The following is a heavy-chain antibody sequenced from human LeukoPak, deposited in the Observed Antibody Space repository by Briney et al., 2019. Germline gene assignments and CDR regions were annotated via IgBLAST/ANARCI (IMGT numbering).Heavy chain of an antibody. CDR3: ARCNRPPYMEAESYYMDV. V-gene: IGHV1-18*01. D-gene: IGHD1-1*01. CDR2: ISAYNGNT. CDR1: GYTFTSYG. J-gene: IGHJ6*03. Sequence: ASVKVSCKASGYTFTSYGISWVRQAPGQGLEWMGWISAYNGNTNYAQKLQGRVTMTTDTSTSTAYMELRSLRSDDTAVYYCARCNRPPYMEAESYYMDVWGKGTTVTVSS.